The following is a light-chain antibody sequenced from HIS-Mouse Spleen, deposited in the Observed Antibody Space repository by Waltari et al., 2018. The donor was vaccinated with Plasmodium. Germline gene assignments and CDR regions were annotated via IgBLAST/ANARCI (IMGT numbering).Light chain of an antibody. CDR1: QSVLYSSNHKNY. J-gene: IGKJ1*01. CDR2: WAS. CDR3: QQYYSTPWT. Sequence: DIVMTQSPDSLAVSLGQRAPTNCKSSQSVLYSSNHKNYLASYQQKPGQPPKLLIYWASTRESGVPDRFSGSGSGTDFTLTISSLQAEDVAVYYCQQYYSTPWTFGQGTKVEIK. V-gene: IGKV4-1*01.